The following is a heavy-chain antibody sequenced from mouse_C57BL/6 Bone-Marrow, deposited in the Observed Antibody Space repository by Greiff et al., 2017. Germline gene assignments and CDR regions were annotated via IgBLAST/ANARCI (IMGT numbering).Heavy chain of an antibody. Sequence: EVQVVESGGGLVQPGGSMKLSCVASGFTFSNYWMNWVRQSPEKGLEWVAQIRLKSDNYATHYAESVKGRFTISRDDSKSSVYLQMNNLRAEDTGIYYCTAHKAVVDPFDYWGQGATRTVSS. V-gene: IGHV6-3*01. D-gene: IGHD1-1*01. CDR2: IRLKSDNYAT. J-gene: IGHJ2*01. CDR1: GFTFSNYW. CDR3: TAHKAVVDPFDY.